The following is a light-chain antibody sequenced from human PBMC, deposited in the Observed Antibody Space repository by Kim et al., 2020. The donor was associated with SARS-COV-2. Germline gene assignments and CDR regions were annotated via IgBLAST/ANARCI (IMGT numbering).Light chain of an antibody. CDR1: QTISNW. Sequence: VGDRVTIPCRASQTISNWLAWFQQKPGKAPKRLFYKTSNLETGVPSRFSGSGSGTEFTLTISSLQPDDSASYFCQQYNSWPYTFGQGTKLEI. V-gene: IGKV1-5*03. J-gene: IGKJ2*01. CDR3: QQYNSWPYT. CDR2: KTS.